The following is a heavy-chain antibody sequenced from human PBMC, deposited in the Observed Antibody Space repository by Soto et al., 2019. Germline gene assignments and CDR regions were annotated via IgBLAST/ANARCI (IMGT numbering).Heavy chain of an antibody. CDR3: AKVSGYSYGYLEYFQH. V-gene: IGHV3-23*01. Sequence: GGSLRLSCAASGFTFSSYAMSWVRQAPGKGLEWVSAISGSGGSTYYADSVKGRFTISRDNSKNTLYLQMNSLRAEDTAVYYCAKVSGYSYGYLEYFQHWGQGTLVTVSS. D-gene: IGHD5-18*01. CDR2: ISGSGGST. J-gene: IGHJ1*01. CDR1: GFTFSSYA.